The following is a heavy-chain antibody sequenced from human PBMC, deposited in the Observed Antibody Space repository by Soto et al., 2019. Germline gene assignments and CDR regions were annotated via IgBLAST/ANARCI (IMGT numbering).Heavy chain of an antibody. CDR1: GFTFTSSA. V-gene: IGHV1-58*01. CDR2: IVVGSGNT. J-gene: IGHJ6*02. Sequence: GASVKVSCKASGFTFTSSAVQWVRQARGQRLEWIGWIVVGSGNTNYSPSFQGHVTISADKSISTAYLQWSSLKASDTAMYYCASSPRGYCSSTSCRELGNYYGMDVWGQGTTVTVSS. CDR3: ASSPRGYCSSTSCRELGNYYGMDV. D-gene: IGHD2-2*01.